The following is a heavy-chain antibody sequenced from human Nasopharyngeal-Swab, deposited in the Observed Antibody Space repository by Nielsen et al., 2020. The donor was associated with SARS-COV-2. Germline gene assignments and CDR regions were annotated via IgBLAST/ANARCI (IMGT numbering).Heavy chain of an antibody. Sequence: GGSLRLSCKASGYTFTSYYMHWVRQAPGQGLEWMGIINPSGGSTSYAQKFQGRVTMTRDTSTSTVYMELSSLRSEDTTVYYCARVSRGLMVHAMGDLDYWGQGTLVTVSS. J-gene: IGHJ4*02. D-gene: IGHD2-8*01. CDR1: GYTFTSYY. V-gene: IGHV1-46*01. CDR2: INPSGGST. CDR3: ARVSRGLMVHAMGDLDY.